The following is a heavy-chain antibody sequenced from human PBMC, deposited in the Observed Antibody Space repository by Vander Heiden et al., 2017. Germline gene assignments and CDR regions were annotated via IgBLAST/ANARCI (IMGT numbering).Heavy chain of an antibody. Sequence: QVQLVESGGGLVKPEGSLRLPCGASGFTFSDYYISWIRQAPGRGLEWVSYISSSGSTIYYADSVKGRFTISRDNAKNSLYLQMNSLRAEDTAVYYCARSLTTVTTGGIYWGQGTLVTVSS. CDR3: ARSLTTVTTGGIY. J-gene: IGHJ4*02. CDR2: ISSSGSTI. V-gene: IGHV3-11*01. CDR1: GFTFSDYY. D-gene: IGHD4-17*01.